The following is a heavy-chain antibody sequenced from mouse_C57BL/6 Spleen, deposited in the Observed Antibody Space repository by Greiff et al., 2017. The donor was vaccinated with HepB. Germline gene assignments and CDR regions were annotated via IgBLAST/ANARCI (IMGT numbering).Heavy chain of an antibody. D-gene: IGHD1-1*01. CDR1: GYAFSSSW. CDR2: IYPGDGDT. J-gene: IGHJ2*01. Sequence: QVQLQQSGPELVKPGASVKISCKASGYAFSSSWMNWVKQRPGKGLEWIGRIYPGDGDTNYNGKFKGKATLTADKSSSTAYMQLSSLTSEDSAVYFCAREGYYGSSPYHYWGQGTTLTVSS. CDR3: AREGYYGSSPYHY. V-gene: IGHV1-82*01.